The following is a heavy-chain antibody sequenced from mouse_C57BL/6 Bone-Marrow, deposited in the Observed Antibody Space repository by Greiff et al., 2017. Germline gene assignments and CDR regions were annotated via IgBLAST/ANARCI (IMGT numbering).Heavy chain of an antibody. CDR1: GFTFSSYT. V-gene: IGHV5-9*01. D-gene: IGHD1-1*01. CDR2: ISGGGGNT. J-gene: IGHJ1*03. Sequence: EVQGVESGGGLVKPGGSLKLSCAASGFTFSSYTMSWVRQTPEQRLQWVAAISGGGGNTYYPDRVKGRFTLSGDNAKNILYLQMSSLRSEDTALYYCSRQVTTVLATKYFDVWGTGTTVTVSS. CDR3: SRQVTTVLATKYFDV.